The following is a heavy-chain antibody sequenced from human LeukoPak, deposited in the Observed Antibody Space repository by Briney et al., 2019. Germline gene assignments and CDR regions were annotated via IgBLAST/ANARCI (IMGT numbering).Heavy chain of an antibody. J-gene: IGHJ4*02. Sequence: GASVKVSCKASGYTFTSYDINWVRQATGQGLEWMGWMNPNSGNTGYAQKFQGRVTITRNTSISTAYMELSSLRSEDTAVYYCARERLVGLSLDYWGQGTLVTVSS. CDR3: ARERLVGLSLDY. V-gene: IGHV1-8*03. CDR2: MNPNSGNT. CDR1: GYTFTSYD. D-gene: IGHD3-16*02.